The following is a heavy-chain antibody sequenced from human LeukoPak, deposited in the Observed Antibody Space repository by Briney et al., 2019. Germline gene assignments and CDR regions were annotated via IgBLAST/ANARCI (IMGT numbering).Heavy chain of an antibody. V-gene: IGHV4-59*08. CDR2: IYYSGST. CDR3: ASHAGGKKGYFDY. J-gene: IGHJ4*02. Sequence: SETLSLTCTVSGGSISGYYWSWIRQPPGKGLEWIGYIYYSGSTNYNPSLKSRVTISVDTSKNQFSLKLSSVTAADTAVYYCASHAGGKKGYFDYWGQGTLVTVSS. CDR1: GGSISGYY. D-gene: IGHD2-15*01.